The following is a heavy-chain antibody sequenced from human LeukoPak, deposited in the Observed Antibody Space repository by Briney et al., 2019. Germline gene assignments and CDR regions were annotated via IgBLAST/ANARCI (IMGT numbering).Heavy chain of an antibody. J-gene: IGHJ4*02. Sequence: SETLSLTCTVSGDSISSYYWSWIRQPPGKGLEWIGYIYYSGSTNYNPSLKSRVTISVDTSKNQFSLKLSSVTAADTAVYYCARHGGSYYPLFDYWGQGTLVTVSS. D-gene: IGHD1-26*01. CDR3: ARHGGSYYPLFDY. V-gene: IGHV4-59*08. CDR1: GDSISSYY. CDR2: IYYSGST.